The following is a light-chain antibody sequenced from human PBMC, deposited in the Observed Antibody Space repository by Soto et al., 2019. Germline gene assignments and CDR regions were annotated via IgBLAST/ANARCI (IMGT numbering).Light chain of an antibody. Sequence: QPVLTQPPSASGTPGQRVTISCSGSSSNIGSNTVNWYQQLPGTAPKLLIYSNNQRPSGVPDRFSGSKSGTSASLAISGLQSEDEADYYCAAGDDSLNGVVFGGGTKLTVL. CDR3: AAGDDSLNGVV. CDR1: SSNIGSNT. V-gene: IGLV1-44*01. J-gene: IGLJ2*01. CDR2: SNN.